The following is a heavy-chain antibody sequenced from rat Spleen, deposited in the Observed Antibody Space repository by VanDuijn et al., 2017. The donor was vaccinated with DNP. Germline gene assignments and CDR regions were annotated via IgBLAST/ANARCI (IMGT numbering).Heavy chain of an antibody. V-gene: IGHV3-1*01. D-gene: IGHD1-4*01. CDR2: ITYSGNT. CDR1: GYSITSNS. Sequence: EVQLLESGPGLVKPSQSLPLTCSVTGYSITSNSWGWIRQFPGNKVEYIRHITYSGNTNYNPSLVSRISITRETSKNQFFLQLNSVTTEDTATYYCARWTRYFDAWGQGVMVTVSS. J-gene: IGHJ2*01. CDR3: ARWTRYFDA.